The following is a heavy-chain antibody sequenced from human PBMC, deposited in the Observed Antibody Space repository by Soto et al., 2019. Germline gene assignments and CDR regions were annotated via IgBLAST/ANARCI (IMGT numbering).Heavy chain of an antibody. Sequence: PXGSLVLSGAAAGCRFNDYYMTWIRQAQGKGLEWVSYISSGSSTIYYARSVKVRFTISRDNAKNSLYLQMNSLRAEDTAVYSCATSSGALAASFPYYFDYWGQGTLVTVSS. D-gene: IGHD6-25*01. J-gene: IGHJ4*02. CDR2: ISSGSSTI. CDR3: ATSSGALAASFPYYFDY. CDR1: GCRFNDYY. V-gene: IGHV3-11*01.